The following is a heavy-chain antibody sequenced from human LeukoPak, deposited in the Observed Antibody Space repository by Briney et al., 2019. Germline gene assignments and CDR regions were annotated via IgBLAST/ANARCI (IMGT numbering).Heavy chain of an antibody. CDR2: ISSSGSTI. Sequence: GGSLRLSCAASGFTFSDYYMSWIRQAPGKGLEWVSYISSSGSTIYYADSVKGRFTISRDNAKNSLYLQMNSLRAEDTAVYYCARDSRWLHDPHAFDIWGQGTMVTVSS. J-gene: IGHJ3*02. V-gene: IGHV3-11*04. CDR3: ARDSRWLHDPHAFDI. D-gene: IGHD3-22*01. CDR1: GFTFSDYY.